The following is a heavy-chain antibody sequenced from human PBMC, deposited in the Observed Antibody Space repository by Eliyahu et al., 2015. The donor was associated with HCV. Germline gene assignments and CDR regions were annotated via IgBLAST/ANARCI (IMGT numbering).Heavy chain of an antibody. V-gene: IGHV2-5*02. CDR3: AHENRGTTPLDH. CDR2: IYWDDDE. Sequence: QITLKESGPTLVKPTQTLTLTCTXSGFSLRSSGMSVGXXRXPPGKALEWXALIYWDDDERYSPSLKSRLTIRKDTSKNQVVLTMTNMDPADTATYYCAHENRGTTPLDHWGQGTLVTVS. J-gene: IGHJ4*02. CDR1: GFSLRSSGMS. D-gene: IGHD2-15*01.